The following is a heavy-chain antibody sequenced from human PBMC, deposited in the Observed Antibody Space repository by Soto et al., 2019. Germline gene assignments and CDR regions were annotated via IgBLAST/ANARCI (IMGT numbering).Heavy chain of an antibody. CDR1: GFTFSNYA. D-gene: IGHD6-13*01. CDR3: EKDQGSSWYEIDY. V-gene: IGHV3-23*01. Sequence: EVQLLESGGGLVQPGGSLRLSCAASGFTFSNYAVTWVRQAPGKGLEWVSTISGSGGSTYYADSVKGRFTIARDNSKNTLYRQMNSLRAEDTAVYYCEKDQGSSWYEIDYWGQGTLVTVSS. CDR2: ISGSGGST. J-gene: IGHJ4*02.